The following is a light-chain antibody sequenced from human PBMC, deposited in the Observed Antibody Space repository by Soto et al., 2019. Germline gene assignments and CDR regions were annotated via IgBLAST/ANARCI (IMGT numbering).Light chain of an antibody. CDR2: DNT. J-gene: IGLJ3*02. CDR3: QFFDSLRGSVV. V-gene: IGLV1-40*01. Sequence: QPVLTQTPSVSGAPGQTVTISCTGTTSNVHWYQQLPGTAPKLLIFDNTNRPSGVPDRFSGSKSDTSASLAITGLQAEDEADYYCQFFDSLRGSVVFGGGTKVTVL. CDR1: TSN.